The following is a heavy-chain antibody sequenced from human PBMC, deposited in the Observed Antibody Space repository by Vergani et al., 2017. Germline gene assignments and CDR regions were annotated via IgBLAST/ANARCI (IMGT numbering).Heavy chain of an antibody. Sequence: QVQLVESGGGVVQPGGSLRLSCAASGFTFNAYGMHWVRQAPGKGLEWLSFIRYDGRNKYYADSVKGRFTISRDNSKNTVYLQLNSLTDGDTALYHCAKDDEYYGPDTLHYFDFWGQGIQVTVSS. J-gene: IGHJ4*02. CDR1: GFTFNAYG. CDR2: IRYDGRNK. CDR3: AKDDEYYGPDTLHYFDF. D-gene: IGHD2/OR15-2a*01. V-gene: IGHV3-30*02.